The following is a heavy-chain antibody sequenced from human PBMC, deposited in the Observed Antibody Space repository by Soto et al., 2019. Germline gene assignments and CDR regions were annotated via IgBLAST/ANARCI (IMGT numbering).Heavy chain of an antibody. CDR1: GDTSTTYV. CDR3: VRGTYCGASCYFAREY. D-gene: IGHD2-21*01. V-gene: IGHV1-69*01. J-gene: IGHJ4*02. Sequence: VQLVQSGSEVKKPGSSVEVSCKASGDTSTTYVVSWVRQAPRNGLEWMGGINPMSRTAKYAEKYSGRVTITADEATKTVYLDLTTLRFEDTAVYFCVRGTYCGASCYFAREYWGQGTLVAVSS. CDR2: INPMSRTA.